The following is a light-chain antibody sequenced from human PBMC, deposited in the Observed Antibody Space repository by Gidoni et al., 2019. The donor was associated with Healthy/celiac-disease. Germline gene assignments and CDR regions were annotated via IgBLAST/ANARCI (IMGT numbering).Light chain of an antibody. CDR2: AAS. J-gene: IGKJ4*01. Sequence: DIQMTQSPSSLSASVGDRVTIPCRASQSISSYLIWYQQKPGKAPKRLIYAASILQSGVPSRFSGSGSGTDFTLTISSLQPEDFATYYCQQSYSTPPLTFGGGTKVEIK. CDR3: QQSYSTPPLT. V-gene: IGKV1-39*01. CDR1: QSISSY.